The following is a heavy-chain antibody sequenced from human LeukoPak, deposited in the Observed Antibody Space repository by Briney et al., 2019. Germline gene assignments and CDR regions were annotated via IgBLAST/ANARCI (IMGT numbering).Heavy chain of an antibody. CDR2: ISTSGGAT. CDR3: AKGSAQYYFEY. CDR1: GFTFSNYA. J-gene: IGHJ4*02. Sequence: PGGSLRLSCAASGFTFSNYAMYWVRQAPGKGLEWVSAISTSGGATFYPDSVRGRFTISRENSKNTLYLQMYNLRAEDTAVYYCAKGSAQYYFEYWGQGTLVTVSS. V-gene: IGHV3-23*01.